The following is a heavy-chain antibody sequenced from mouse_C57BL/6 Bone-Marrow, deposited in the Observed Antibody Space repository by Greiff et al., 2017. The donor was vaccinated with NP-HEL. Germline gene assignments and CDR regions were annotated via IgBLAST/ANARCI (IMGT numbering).Heavy chain of an antibody. CDR1: GYTFTNYW. CDR2: IYPGGGYT. J-gene: IGHJ2*01. CDR3: ARVSIYYGYDGGYYFDY. V-gene: IGHV1-63*01. Sequence: VQLQQSGAELVRPGTSVKMSCKASGYTFTNYWIGWAKQRPGHGLEWIGDIYPGGGYTNYNEKFKGKATLTADKSSSTAYMQFSSLTSEDSAIYYCARVSIYYGYDGGYYFDYWGQGTTLTVSS. D-gene: IGHD2-2*01.